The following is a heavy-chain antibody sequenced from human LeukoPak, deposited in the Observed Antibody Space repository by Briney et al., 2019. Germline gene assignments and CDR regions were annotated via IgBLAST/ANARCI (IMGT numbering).Heavy chain of an antibody. V-gene: IGHV3-30-3*01. CDR1: GFTFSSYA. J-gene: IGHJ4*02. Sequence: PGRSLRLSCAASGFTFSSYAMHWVRQAPGKGLEWVAVISYDGSNKYYAGSVKGRFTISRDNSKNTLYLQMNSLRAEDTAVYYCARLFMESENYFDYWGQGTLVTVSS. CDR2: ISYDGSNK. D-gene: IGHD3-3*01. CDR3: ARLFMESENYFDY.